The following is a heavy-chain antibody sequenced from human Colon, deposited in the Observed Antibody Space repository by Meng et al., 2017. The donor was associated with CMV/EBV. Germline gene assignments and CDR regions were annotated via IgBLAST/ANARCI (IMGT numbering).Heavy chain of an antibody. J-gene: IGHJ4*02. D-gene: IGHD5/OR15-5a*01. CDR1: DVSVTGGEYY. Sequence: GSDVSVTGGEYYGSWIRQHPEKGLEWIGYITAAGSADSKPSLKSRVSLSIERPKNQLSLNLRSVTAADTATYYCVLSVGASTTFNHWGQGTPGHRLL. CDR3: VLSVGASTTFNH. CDR2: ITAAGSA. V-gene: IGHV4-31*02.